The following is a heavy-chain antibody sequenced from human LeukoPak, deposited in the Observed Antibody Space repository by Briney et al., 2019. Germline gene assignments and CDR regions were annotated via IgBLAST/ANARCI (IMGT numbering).Heavy chain of an antibody. D-gene: IGHD2-21*02. CDR2: NYPGDSDT. CDR3: ARRYCGGDCYTAPDAFDI. CDR1: GYRLNSYW. J-gene: IGHJ3*02. V-gene: IGHV5-51*07. Sequence: GESLKIFLKGSGYRLNSYWIGCEHQMPGKGLERMGINYPGDSDTTYSPSFQGQVTISADKSISTPYLQWSSLKASDTAMYYCARRYCGGDCYTAPDAFDIWGQGTMVTVSS.